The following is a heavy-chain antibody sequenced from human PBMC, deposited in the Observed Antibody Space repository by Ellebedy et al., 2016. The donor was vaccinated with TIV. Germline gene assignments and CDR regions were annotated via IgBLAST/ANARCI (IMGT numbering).Heavy chain of an antibody. V-gene: IGHV4-59*01. CDR3: ARVGGDYCGGDCINWFDP. D-gene: IGHD2-21*02. CDR1: GGSIRSYY. CDR2: IYYSGST. J-gene: IGHJ5*02. Sequence: SETLSLTCTVSGGSIRSYYWSWIRQPAGKGLEWIGYIYYSGSTNYNPSLKSRVTISVDTSKNQFSLKLSSVTAADTAVYYCARVGGDYCGGDCINWFDPWGQGTLVTVSS.